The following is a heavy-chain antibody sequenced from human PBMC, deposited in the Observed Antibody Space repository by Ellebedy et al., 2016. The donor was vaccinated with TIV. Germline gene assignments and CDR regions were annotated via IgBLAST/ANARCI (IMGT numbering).Heavy chain of an antibody. J-gene: IGHJ3*02. V-gene: IGHV4-59*01. CDR1: GGSISSYY. CDR2: IYYSGST. D-gene: IGHD3-22*01. Sequence: MPSETLSLTCTVSGGSISSYYWSWIRQPPGKGLEWIGYIYYSGSTNYNPSLKSRVTISVDTSKNQFSLKLSSVTAADTAVYYCARVGLYYDSSGYNAFDIWGQGTMVTVSS. CDR3: ARVGLYYDSSGYNAFDI.